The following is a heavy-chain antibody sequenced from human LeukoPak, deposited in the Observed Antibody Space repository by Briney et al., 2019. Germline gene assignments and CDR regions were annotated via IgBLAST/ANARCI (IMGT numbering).Heavy chain of an antibody. CDR1: GGSISSYY. Sequence: PSETLSLTCTVSGGSISSYYWSWIRQPPGKGLEWIGYIYYSGSTNYNPSLKSRVTISVDTSKNQFSPKLSSVTAADTAVYYCARASQLFYFDYWGQGTLVTVSS. J-gene: IGHJ4*02. CDR3: ARASQLFYFDY. V-gene: IGHV4-59*01. CDR2: IYYSGST. D-gene: IGHD2-15*01.